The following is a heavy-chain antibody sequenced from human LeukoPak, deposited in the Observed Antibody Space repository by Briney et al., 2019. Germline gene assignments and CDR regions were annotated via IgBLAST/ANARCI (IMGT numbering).Heavy chain of an antibody. CDR3: GRSKGFSYANYFDY. J-gene: IGHJ4*02. D-gene: IGHD3-16*01. Sequence: GESLKISCMGSGYKFDTYWIGWVRQMPGKGLEWMGVIYAGDSDTRYSPSFRGQATISADKSISTAYLQWSSLKASDTAMYYCGRSKGFSYANYFDYWGQGTLVTVSS. CDR2: IYAGDSDT. V-gene: IGHV5-51*01. CDR1: GYKFDTYW.